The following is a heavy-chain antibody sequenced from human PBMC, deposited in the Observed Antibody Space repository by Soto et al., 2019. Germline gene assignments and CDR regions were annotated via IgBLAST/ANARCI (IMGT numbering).Heavy chain of an antibody. Sequence: QVPLVESGGGVVQPGRSLRLSCAASGFTFSSYGMHWVRQAPGKGLEWVAVIWYDGSNKYYADSVKGRFTISRDNSRHTLYLQMNGRRAEDTAVYYCARGYSGYDGIDYWGEGTLVTVSS. CDR1: GFTFSSYG. J-gene: IGHJ4*02. CDR2: IWYDGSNK. CDR3: ARGYSGYDGIDY. V-gene: IGHV3-33*01. D-gene: IGHD5-12*01.